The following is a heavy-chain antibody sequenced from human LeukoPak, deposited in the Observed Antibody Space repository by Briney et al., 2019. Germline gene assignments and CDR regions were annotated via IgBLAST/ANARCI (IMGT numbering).Heavy chain of an antibody. J-gene: IGHJ6*03. CDR3: ARLTGRFGEKYYVDV. V-gene: IGHV4-34*01. D-gene: IGHD3-10*01. CDR2: IYYSEST. CDR1: GGSFSGYY. Sequence: SETLSLTCAVYGGSFSGYYWGWIRQPPGKGLEWIGNIYYSESTYYNPSLKSRVTISIDTSKNQFSLKLSSVTAADTAVYCCARLTGRFGEKYYVDVWGKGTTVTVSS.